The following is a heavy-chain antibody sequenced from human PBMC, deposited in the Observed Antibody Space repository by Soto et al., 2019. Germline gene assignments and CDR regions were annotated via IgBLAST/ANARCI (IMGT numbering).Heavy chain of an antibody. CDR1: GGTFSSYA. CDR3: ARGGPPPIYCLSPSCYYFLVY. V-gene: IGHV1-69*12. J-gene: IGHJ4*02. Sequence: QVQLVQSGAEVKKPGSSVKVSCKASGGTFSSYAISWVRQAPGQGLEWMGGIIPIFGTANYAQKFQGRVTLTADEPTSAAYMELSSLRSEDTAGYYCARGGPPPIYCLSPSCYYFLVYWGQGTLVTVSS. CDR2: IIPIFGTA. D-gene: IGHD2-2*01.